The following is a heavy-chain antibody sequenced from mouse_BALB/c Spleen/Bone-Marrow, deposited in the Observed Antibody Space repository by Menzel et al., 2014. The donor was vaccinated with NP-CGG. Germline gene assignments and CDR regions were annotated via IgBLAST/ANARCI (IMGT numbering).Heavy chain of an antibody. CDR3: ASHYYDSSPFAY. Sequence: DVQLVESGGGLVQPGGSLKLSCAASGFTFSSYIMSWVRQTPEKRLEWVAYISNGGGSIYYPDTVKGRFTISRYNDKNTLYLQMSSPKSEDTAMYYCASHYYDSSPFAYWGQGTLVTVSA. CDR1: GFTFSSYI. CDR2: ISNGGGSI. V-gene: IGHV5-12-2*01. D-gene: IGHD1-1*01. J-gene: IGHJ3*01.